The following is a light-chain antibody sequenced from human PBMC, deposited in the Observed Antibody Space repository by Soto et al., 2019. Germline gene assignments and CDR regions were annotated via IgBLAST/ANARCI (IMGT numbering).Light chain of an antibody. Sequence: DTQMTQSPSSLSASVGDRISITCRASQTVSTYLNWYQQKPGKAPTLLISATSTLQSGVPSRFSGSGSGTEFTLTITSLQPEDFATYYWQQTYTTPRTFGQGTKVAIK. J-gene: IGKJ1*01. CDR2: ATS. CDR1: QTVSTY. CDR3: QQTYTTPRT. V-gene: IGKV1-39*01.